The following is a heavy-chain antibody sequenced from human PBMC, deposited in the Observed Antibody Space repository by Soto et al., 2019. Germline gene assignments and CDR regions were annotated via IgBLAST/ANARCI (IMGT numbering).Heavy chain of an antibody. J-gene: IGHJ5*02. D-gene: IGHD6-13*01. CDR1: GYSLSGYY. CDR3: ARGWGIAAPGPNWFDP. V-gene: IGHV1-2*02. Sequence: ASVKVSCKASGYSLSGYYLHWVRQAPGQGPAWMGWINPSSGGTKYVQKFQGRVTMTRDTSISTVYLELSRLGSDDTAVYYCARGWGIAAPGPNWFDPWGQGTLVTVSS. CDR2: INPSSGGT.